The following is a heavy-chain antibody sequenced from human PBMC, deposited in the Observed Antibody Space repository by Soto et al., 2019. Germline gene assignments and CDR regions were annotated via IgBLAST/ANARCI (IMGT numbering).Heavy chain of an antibody. CDR1: RDIFNSYT. CDR2: IIPILGIA. V-gene: IGHV1-69*02. Sequence: QVQLVQSGAEVKKPGSSVKVSCMASRDIFNSYTITWVRQAPGQGLEWMGRIIPILGIASYPQNFLGRVTITADTSTTTVYMELSSLNYEDTAVYYCALAQNSGSYYNFNWLDPWGQGTLVTVSS. CDR3: ALAQNSGSYYNFNWLDP. J-gene: IGHJ5*02. D-gene: IGHD3-10*01.